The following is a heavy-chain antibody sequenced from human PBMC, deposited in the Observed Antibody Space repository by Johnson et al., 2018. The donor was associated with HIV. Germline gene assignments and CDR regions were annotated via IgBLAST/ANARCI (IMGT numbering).Heavy chain of an antibody. J-gene: IGHJ3*02. CDR1: GFTFGNYW. V-gene: IGHV3-7*01. CDR2: INQDGSEE. Sequence: VQLVESGGGVVQPGGSLRLSCAASGFTFGNYWMSWVRQAPGKGLEWVANINQDGSEEYYVDSVKGRFTITRDNAKNSLYLQMNSLRAEDTAVYYCARDWDAFDIWGQGTMVTVSS. CDR3: ARDWDAFDI.